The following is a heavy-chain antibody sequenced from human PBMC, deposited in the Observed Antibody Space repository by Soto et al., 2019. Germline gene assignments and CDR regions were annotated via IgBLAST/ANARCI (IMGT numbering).Heavy chain of an antibody. V-gene: IGHV4-59*08. CDR2: IYHSGST. Sequence: SETLSLTCTVSGGSISSYYWSWIRQPPGKGLDWIGYIYHSGSTNYNPSLKSRVTISVDTSKNQFSLKLSSVTAADTAVYYCARGGDRAGQGFPRSKYYFDYWGQGTLVTVSS. CDR3: ARGGDRAGQGFPRSKYYFDY. D-gene: IGHD2-21*02. J-gene: IGHJ4*02. CDR1: GGSISSYY.